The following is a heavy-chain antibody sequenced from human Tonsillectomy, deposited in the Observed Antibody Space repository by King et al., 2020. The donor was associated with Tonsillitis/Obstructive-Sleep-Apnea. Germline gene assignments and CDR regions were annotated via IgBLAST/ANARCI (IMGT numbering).Heavy chain of an antibody. Sequence: VPLQESGPGLVKPSQTLSLTCTVSGGSISSGGYYWRWIRQHPGKGLEWIGYIHYSGSTYYNPSLKSRVTISVDTSKNQFSLKLSSVTAADTAVYYCARVQAYRYFDLWGRGTLVTVSS. V-gene: IGHV4-31*03. CDR2: IHYSGST. CDR1: GGSISSGGYY. CDR3: ARVQAYRYFDL. J-gene: IGHJ2*01. D-gene: IGHD4-11*01.